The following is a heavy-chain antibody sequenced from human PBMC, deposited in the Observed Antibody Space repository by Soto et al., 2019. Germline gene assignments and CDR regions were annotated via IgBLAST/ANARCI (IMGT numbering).Heavy chain of an antibody. J-gene: IGHJ4*02. V-gene: IGHV1-18*01. CDR2: ISADNGNT. Sequence: QVQLVQSGAEVKKPGASVKVSCKASGYTFTSYGISWVRQAPGQRLEWMGWISADNGNTKYSQKLQGRVTMTTDTSTSTEHRRLRCRSTDDSSFSYGTSYSSPPREWGQGTLVTVSS. D-gene: IGHD2-21*01. CDR3: TSYSSPPRE. CDR1: GYTFTSYG.